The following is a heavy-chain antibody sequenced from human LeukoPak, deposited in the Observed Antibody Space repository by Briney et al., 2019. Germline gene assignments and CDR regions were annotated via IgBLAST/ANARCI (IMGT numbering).Heavy chain of an antibody. D-gene: IGHD4-17*01. Sequence: PGGSLRLSCAASGFTFRNYNMEWVRQAPGKGLEWISYISSSGDANYYADSVKGRFTISRDNAKNSLYLRMNSLRDDDTAVYYCARDRDDYGDDYWGHGTLVSVSS. CDR2: ISSSGDAN. J-gene: IGHJ4*01. V-gene: IGHV3-48*02. CDR1: GFTFRNYN. CDR3: ARDRDDYGDDY.